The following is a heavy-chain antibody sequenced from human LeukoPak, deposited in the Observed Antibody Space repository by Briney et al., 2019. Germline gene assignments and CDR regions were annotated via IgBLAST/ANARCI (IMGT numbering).Heavy chain of an antibody. CDR3: ARANYDSSGYYFDS. D-gene: IGHD3-22*01. CDR2: IYSGGNT. V-gene: IGHV3-66*01. J-gene: IGHJ4*02. Sequence: GGSLRLSCTVSGFTVSINSMSWVRQAPGKGLEWVSFIYSGGNTHYSDSVKGRFTISRDNAKNSLYLQMSSLRAEDTAVYYCARANYDSSGYYFDSWGQGTLVTVSS. CDR1: GFTVSINS.